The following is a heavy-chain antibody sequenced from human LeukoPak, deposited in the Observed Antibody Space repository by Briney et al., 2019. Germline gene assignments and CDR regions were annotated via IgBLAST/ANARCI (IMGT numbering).Heavy chain of an antibody. D-gene: IGHD6-13*01. Sequence: ASVKVSCKASGGTFSSYAISWVRQAPGQGLEWMGKIIPILGIANYAQKFQGRVTITADKSTNTAYMELRSLRSDDTAVYYCARDSPLIAAAGTGFDYWGQGTLVTVSS. CDR3: ARDSPLIAAAGTGFDY. CDR1: GGTFSSYA. V-gene: IGHV1-69*04. J-gene: IGHJ4*02. CDR2: IIPILGIA.